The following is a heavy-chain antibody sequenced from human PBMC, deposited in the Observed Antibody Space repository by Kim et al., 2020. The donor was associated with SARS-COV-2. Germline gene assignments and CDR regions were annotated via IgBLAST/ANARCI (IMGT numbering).Heavy chain of an antibody. D-gene: IGHD3-22*01. J-gene: IGHJ4*02. CDR1: GFTFSSYA. Sequence: GGSLRLSCAASGFTFSSYAMHWVRQAPGKGLEWVAVIWYDGSNKYYADSVKGRFTISRDNSKNTLYLQMNSLRAEDTAVYYCAKSRNYYDSSGHGEWGQGTLVTVSS. CDR3: AKSRNYYDSSGHGE. V-gene: IGHV3-33*06. CDR2: IWYDGSNK.